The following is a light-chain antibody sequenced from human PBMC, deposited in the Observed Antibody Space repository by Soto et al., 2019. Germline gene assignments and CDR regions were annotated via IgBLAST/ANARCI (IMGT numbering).Light chain of an antibody. Sequence: EIVLTQSPGTLCLSPGDRATLSCRASQSVTSNFLVWYQQKPGRAPRLLMYGVYIRAPGIPDRFTGSGSGTDFTLAINRLEPEDFAVYYCQQYGNSAIKFGQGTRLEIK. J-gene: IGKJ5*01. CDR1: QSVTSNF. CDR2: GVY. CDR3: QQYGNSAIK. V-gene: IGKV3-20*01.